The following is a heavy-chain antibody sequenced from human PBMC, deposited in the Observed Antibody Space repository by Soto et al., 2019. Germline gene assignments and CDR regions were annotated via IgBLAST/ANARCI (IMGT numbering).Heavy chain of an antibody. J-gene: IGHJ4*02. CDR3: AGGLFGEFVYYFDY. D-gene: IGHD3-10*02. CDR1: GYTLTELS. V-gene: IGHV1-18*01. Sequence: ASVKVSCKVSGYTLTELSMHWVRQAPGQGLEWMGWISAYNGNTKYAQKLQGRVTMTTDTSTSTAYMELRSLRSDDTAVYYCAGGLFGEFVYYFDYWGQGTLVTVSS. CDR2: ISAYNGNT.